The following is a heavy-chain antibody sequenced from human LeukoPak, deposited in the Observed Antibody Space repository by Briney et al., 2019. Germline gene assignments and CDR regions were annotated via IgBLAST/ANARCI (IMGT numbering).Heavy chain of an antibody. D-gene: IGHD1-1*01. V-gene: IGHV3-23*01. CDR3: AKNFAPGNAFYDF. CDR2: IDWTSHYI. J-gene: IGHJ4*02. CDR1: GFSFSTYA. Sequence: GGSLRLSCAASGFSFSTYAMTWVRQAPGGGLEWVSAIDWTSHYIFYPDSVQGRFTTSRDNSRATLFLQMNSLTAEDSAVYYCAKNFAPGNAFYDFWGQGVLVTVSS.